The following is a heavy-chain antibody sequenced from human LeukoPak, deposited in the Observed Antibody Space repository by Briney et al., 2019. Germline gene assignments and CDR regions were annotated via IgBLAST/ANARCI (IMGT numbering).Heavy chain of an antibody. CDR1: GFTLSSYA. J-gene: IGHJ4*02. CDR2: ISGSGGST. Sequence: GGSLRLSCAASGFTLSSYAMSWVRQAPGKGLEWVSAISGSGGSTYYADSVKGRFTISRDNSKNTLYLQMNSLRAEDTAVHYCARDQKGHYYGSGSYYNVLSRASDYWGQGTLVTVSS. D-gene: IGHD3-10*01. CDR3: ARDQKGHYYGSGSYYNVLSRASDY. V-gene: IGHV3-23*01.